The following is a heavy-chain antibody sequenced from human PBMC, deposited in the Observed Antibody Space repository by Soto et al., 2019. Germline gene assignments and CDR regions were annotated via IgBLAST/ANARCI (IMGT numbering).Heavy chain of an antibody. J-gene: IGHJ3*02. Sequence: GGSLRLSCAASGFTFSSYEMNWVRQAPGKGLEWVSYISSSGSTIYYADSVKGRFTISRDNAKNSLYLQMNSLRAEDTAVYYCAREYYYDSSGPANAFDIWGQGTMVTVSS. V-gene: IGHV3-48*03. D-gene: IGHD3-22*01. CDR1: GFTFSSYE. CDR3: AREYYYDSSGPANAFDI. CDR2: ISSSGSTI.